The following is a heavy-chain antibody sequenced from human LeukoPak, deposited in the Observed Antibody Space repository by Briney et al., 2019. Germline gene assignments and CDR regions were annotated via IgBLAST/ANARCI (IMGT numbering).Heavy chain of an antibody. J-gene: IGHJ4*02. Sequence: GESLKISCKSCGYSFTDYWIGWVRQMPAKGLEWMGIIYLGDSDTRYSPSFQGQVTISADKSISAAYLQWSSLKASDTAMYYCTRSSGSSSSWEFDYWGQGTLVTVSS. CDR3: TRSSGSSSSWEFDY. D-gene: IGHD6-13*01. CDR2: IYLGDSDT. V-gene: IGHV5-51*01. CDR1: GYSFTDYW.